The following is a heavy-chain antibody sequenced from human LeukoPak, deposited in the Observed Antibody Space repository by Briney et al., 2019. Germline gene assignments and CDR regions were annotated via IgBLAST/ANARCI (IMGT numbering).Heavy chain of an antibody. D-gene: IGHD3-22*01. CDR3: AREGITMRVVAYWYFDL. Sequence: PGGSLRLSCAASGFTFSSYSMNWVRQAPGKGLEWVSSISSTSSYIYYADSVKGRFTISRDNAKNSLYLQMNSLRAEDTAVYYCAREGITMRVVAYWYFDLRGRGTLVTVSS. J-gene: IGHJ2*01. CDR2: ISSTSSYI. CDR1: GFTFSSYS. V-gene: IGHV3-21*01.